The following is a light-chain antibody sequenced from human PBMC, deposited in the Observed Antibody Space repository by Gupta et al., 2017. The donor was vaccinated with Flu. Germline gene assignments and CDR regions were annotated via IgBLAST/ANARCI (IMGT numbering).Light chain of an antibody. CDR1: QSISSY. J-gene: IGKJ3*01. CDR3: QQSYSPRIT. Sequence: DIQMTQSPSSLSASVGDRVTITCRASQSISSYLNWYQQKPGKAPKLLIYAASSLQSGVPSRFSGSGSGTDFTLTISSLQPEDFATYYCQQSYSPRITFGPGTKVDIK. CDR2: AAS. V-gene: IGKV1-39*01.